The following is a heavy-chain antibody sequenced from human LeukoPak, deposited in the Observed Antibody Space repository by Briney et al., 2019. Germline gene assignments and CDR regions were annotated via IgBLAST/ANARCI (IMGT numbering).Heavy chain of an antibody. J-gene: IGHJ4*02. D-gene: IGHD6-6*01. V-gene: IGHV3-30*02. CDR2: IRYDGSNK. CDR3: AKLYSSSSFDY. Sequence: PGGSLRLSCAASGFTFSSYGMHWVRQAPGKGLEWVAFIRYDGSNKYYADSVEGRFTISRDNSKNTLYLQMNSLRAEDTAVYYCAKLYSSSSFDYWGQGTLVTVSS. CDR1: GFTFSSYG.